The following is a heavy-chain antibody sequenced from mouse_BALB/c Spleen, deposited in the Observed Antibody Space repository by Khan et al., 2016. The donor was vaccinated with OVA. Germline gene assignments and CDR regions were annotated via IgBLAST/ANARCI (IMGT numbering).Heavy chain of an antibody. Sequence: QVQLQQSGAELVRPGTSVKMSCKAAGYTFTNYWIGWVKQRPGHGLEWIGDTYPGGGYTNYNEKFKGKATLTADTSSSTAYMQLSGLTSEDSAIFYCSGRGAARATWDDFDCWGQGTTLTVSS. V-gene: IGHV1-63*02. CDR3: SGRGAARATWDDFDC. CDR1: GYTFTNYW. CDR2: TYPGGGYT. D-gene: IGHD3-1*01. J-gene: IGHJ2*01.